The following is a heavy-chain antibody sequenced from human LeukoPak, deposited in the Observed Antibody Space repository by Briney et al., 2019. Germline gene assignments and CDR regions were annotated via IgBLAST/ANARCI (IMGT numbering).Heavy chain of an antibody. Sequence: PSETLSLTCTVSGGSISSGSYYWSWIRQPAGKGLEWIGRIYTSGSTNYNPSLKSRVTISVDTSKNQFSLKLSSVTAADTAVYYCARAAEGSIAAADVPFDYWGQGTLVTVSS. CDR2: IYTSGST. CDR3: ARAAEGSIAAADVPFDY. J-gene: IGHJ4*02. CDR1: GGSISSGSYY. V-gene: IGHV4-61*02. D-gene: IGHD6-13*01.